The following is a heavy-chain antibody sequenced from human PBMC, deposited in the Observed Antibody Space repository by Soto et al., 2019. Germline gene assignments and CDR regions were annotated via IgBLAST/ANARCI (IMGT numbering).Heavy chain of an antibody. J-gene: IGHJ5*02. Sequence: PGGALRLSCAASGFSFSDYYMSWIRQPPGKGLEWISYISSSGDTIYYGDSVKGRFTVSRDNAKNSLYLQMNSLRAEDTAVYYCARDRISDYSLSWGQGTMVTVS. CDR1: GFSFSDYY. CDR3: ARDRISDYSLS. V-gene: IGHV3-11*01. CDR2: ISSSGDTI. D-gene: IGHD4-4*01.